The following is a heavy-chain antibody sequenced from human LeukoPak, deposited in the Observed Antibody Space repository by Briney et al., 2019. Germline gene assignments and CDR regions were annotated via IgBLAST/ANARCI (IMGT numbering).Heavy chain of an antibody. CDR2: IRSKANNYAT. J-gene: IGHJ4*02. CDR1: GFTFSGSA. Sequence: GGSLRLSCAASGFTFSGSAMHWVRQASGKGLEWVGRIRSKANNYATAYAASVRGRFTISRDDSKNTAYLQMNSLKTEDTAVYYCTRPADYSGSGSYSLHFDYWGQGTLVTVSS. CDR3: TRPADYSGSGSYSLHFDY. D-gene: IGHD3-10*01. V-gene: IGHV3-73*01.